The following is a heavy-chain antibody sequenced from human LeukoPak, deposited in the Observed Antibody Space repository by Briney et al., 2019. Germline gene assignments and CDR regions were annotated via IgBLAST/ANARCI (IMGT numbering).Heavy chain of an antibody. J-gene: IGHJ4*02. Sequence: SETLSLTCTVSGGSISSSSYYWGWIRQPPGKGLEWIGSIYYSGSTYYNPSLKSRVTISVDTSKNQFSLKLSSVTAADTAVYYCARLAGSSWYEIEYYFDYWGQGTLVTVSS. D-gene: IGHD6-13*01. CDR1: GGSISSSSYY. V-gene: IGHV4-39*01. CDR3: ARLAGSSWYEIEYYFDY. CDR2: IYYSGST.